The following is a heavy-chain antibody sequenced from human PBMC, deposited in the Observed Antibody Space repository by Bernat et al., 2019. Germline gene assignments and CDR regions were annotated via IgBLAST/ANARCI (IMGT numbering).Heavy chain of an antibody. D-gene: IGHD2-15*01. V-gene: IGHV4-59*01. CDR1: GGSISSYY. Sequence: QVQLQESGPGLVKPSETLSLTCTVSGGSISSYYWSWIRQPPGKGLEWIGYIYYSGSTNYNPSLKSRVTISVDTSKNQFSLKLSSVTAADTAVYYCARDLGVGYCSGGSCYNNWYFDRWGRGTLVTVSS. CDR2: IYYSGST. J-gene: IGHJ2*01. CDR3: ARDLGVGYCSGGSCYNNWYFDR.